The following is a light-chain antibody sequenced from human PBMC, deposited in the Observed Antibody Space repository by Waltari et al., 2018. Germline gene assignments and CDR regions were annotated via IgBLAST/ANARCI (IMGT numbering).Light chain of an antibody. CDR1: SSNLGRPY. V-gene: IGLV1-47*01. J-gene: IGLJ2*01. Sequence: QSVLTQPPSASGTPGQRVTISCSGRSSNLGRPYVYRYQQLPGTAPKLLIYRNNQRPSGVPDRFSGSKSGTSASLAISGLRSEDEADYYCAAWDDSVVVFGGGTKLTVL. CDR2: RNN. CDR3: AAWDDSVVV.